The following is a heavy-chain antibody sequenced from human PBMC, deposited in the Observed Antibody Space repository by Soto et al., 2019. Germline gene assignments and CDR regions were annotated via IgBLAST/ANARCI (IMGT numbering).Heavy chain of an antibody. CDR3: ARDLVTVTTPTDYYGMDV. D-gene: IGHD4-4*01. Sequence: QVQLVESGGGVVQPGRSLRLSCAASGFTFSSYAMHWVRQAPGKGLEWVAVISYDGSNKYYADSVKGRFTISRDNSKNTLYLQMNSLRAEDTAVYYCARDLVTVTTPTDYYGMDVWGQGTTVTVSS. J-gene: IGHJ6*02. CDR1: GFTFSSYA. CDR2: ISYDGSNK. V-gene: IGHV3-30-3*01.